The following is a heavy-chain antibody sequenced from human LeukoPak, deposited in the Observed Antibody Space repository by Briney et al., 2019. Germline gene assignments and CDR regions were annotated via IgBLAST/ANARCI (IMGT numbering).Heavy chain of an antibody. V-gene: IGHV3-7*03. D-gene: IGHD3-10*01. CDR1: GFTFSSYA. Sequence: GGSLRLSCAASGFTFSSYAMSWVRQAPGKGLEWVANIKQDGSEKYYVDSVKGRFTISRDNTKNSLYLQMNSLRDEDTAVYYCAGPSGESIYAFDIWGQGTMVTVSS. CDR3: AGPSGESIYAFDI. J-gene: IGHJ3*02. CDR2: IKQDGSEK.